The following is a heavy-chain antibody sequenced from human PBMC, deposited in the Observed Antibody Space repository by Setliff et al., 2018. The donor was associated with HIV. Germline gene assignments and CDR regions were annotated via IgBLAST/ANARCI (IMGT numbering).Heavy chain of an antibody. CDR1: GSTLTELS. CDR3: ARGLRGKGGVVAQAFQY. CDR2: FDPEDGET. D-gene: IGHD3-16*02. V-gene: IGHV1-24*01. J-gene: IGHJ4*02. Sequence: ASVKVSCKVSGSTLTELSMHWVRQAPGKGLEWMGSFDPEDGETIYAQKSQGRVTMTEDTSTDTAYMELSSLTADDTAFYYCARGLRGKGGVVAQAFQYWGQGALVTVSS.